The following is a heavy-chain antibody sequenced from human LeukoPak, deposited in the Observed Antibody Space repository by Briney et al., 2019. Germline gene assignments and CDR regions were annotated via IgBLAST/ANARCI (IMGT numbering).Heavy chain of an antibody. CDR3: AKAVGLRYFDWLLHHFDY. Sequence: GGSLRLSCAASGFTFSSYAMSWVRQAPGKGLEWVSAISGSGGSTYYADSVKGRFTISRDNSKNTLYLQMNSLRAEDTAVYYCAKAVGLRYFDWLLHHFDYWGQGTLVTVSS. CDR1: GFTFSSYA. D-gene: IGHD3-9*01. CDR2: ISGSGGST. V-gene: IGHV3-23*01. J-gene: IGHJ4*02.